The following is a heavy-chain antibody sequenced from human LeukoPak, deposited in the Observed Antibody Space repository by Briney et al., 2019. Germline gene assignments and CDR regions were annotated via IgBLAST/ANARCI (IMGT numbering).Heavy chain of an antibody. CDR1: GFTFGSYE. Sequence: GGSLRLSCAASGFTFGSYEMNWVRQAPGKGLEWVSYISGGGETMYYADSVKGRFTISRDNAKNSLYLQMNSLRDEDTAVYYCARDIAVTAAGVDYWGQGTLVTVSS. J-gene: IGHJ4*02. CDR2: ISGGGETM. D-gene: IGHD2-21*02. V-gene: IGHV3-48*03. CDR3: ARDIAVTAAGVDY.